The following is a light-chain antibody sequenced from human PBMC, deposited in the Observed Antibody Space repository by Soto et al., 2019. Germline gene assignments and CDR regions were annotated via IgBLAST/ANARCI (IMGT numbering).Light chain of an antibody. CDR1: SSDLGSYNL. Sequence: GASSDLGSYNLVSWYQQHPGKAPKLMIYEGSKRPSGVSYRFSGSKSGNTASLTIPGLQTEDEADYYCCSYAGSSTFVFGTGTKVTVL. CDR3: CSYAGSSTFV. J-gene: IGLJ1*01. V-gene: IGLV2-23*01. CDR2: EGS.